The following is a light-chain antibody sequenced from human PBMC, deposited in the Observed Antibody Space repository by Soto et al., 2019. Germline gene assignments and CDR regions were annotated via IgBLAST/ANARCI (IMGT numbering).Light chain of an antibody. J-gene: IGKJ3*01. V-gene: IGKV3-11*01. CDR1: QSISSY. Sequence: EIVLTQSPATLSLSPGERATLSCRASQSISSYLAWYQQKPDQAPRLLIYDASNRATGIPARFSGSGSGTEFTLTISSLEPEDFALYYCHQRSTWPFTFGPGTQVDIK. CDR3: HQRSTWPFT. CDR2: DAS.